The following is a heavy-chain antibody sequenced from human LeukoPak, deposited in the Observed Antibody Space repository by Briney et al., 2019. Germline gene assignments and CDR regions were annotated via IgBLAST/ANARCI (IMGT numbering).Heavy chain of an antibody. J-gene: IGHJ4*02. Sequence: GGSLRLSCAASGFTFSSYWMSWVRQAPGRGLEWVANIKQDGSEKYYVDSVKGRFTISRDNANNSLYLQMNSLRAEYTAVYYCARGVTTPIYWGQGTLVTVSS. CDR3: ARGVTTPIY. CDR1: GFTFSSYW. CDR2: IKQDGSEK. D-gene: IGHD4-17*01. V-gene: IGHV3-7*05.